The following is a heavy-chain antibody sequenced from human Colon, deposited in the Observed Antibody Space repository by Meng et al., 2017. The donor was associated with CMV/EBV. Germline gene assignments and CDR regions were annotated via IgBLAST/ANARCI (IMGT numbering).Heavy chain of an antibody. CDR2: IYYSGST. D-gene: IGHD3-3*01. Sequence: SETLSLTCTVSGGSISSYYWSWIRQPPGKGLEWIGYIYYSGSTNYNPSLKSRVTISVDTSKNQFSLKLSSVTAADTAVYYCARVLPSLHYDFWSGYYRGYGMDVWGQGTTVTVSS. V-gene: IGHV4-59*01. J-gene: IGHJ6*02. CDR3: ARVLPSLHYDFWSGYYRGYGMDV. CDR1: GGSISSYY.